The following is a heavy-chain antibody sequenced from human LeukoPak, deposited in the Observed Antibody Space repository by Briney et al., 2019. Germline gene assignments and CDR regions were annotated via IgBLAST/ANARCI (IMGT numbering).Heavy chain of an antibody. CDR3: ARGSRYCSGGSCYWDGDAFDI. CDR2: IDPSDSYT. V-gene: IGHV5-10-1*01. Sequence: GESLKISCKGSGYSFTSYWISWVRQMPGKGLEWMGRIDPSDSYTNYSPSFQGHVTISADKSISTAYLQWSSLKASDTATYYCARGSRYCSGGSCYWDGDAFDIWGQGTMVTVSS. J-gene: IGHJ3*02. CDR1: GYSFTSYW. D-gene: IGHD2-15*01.